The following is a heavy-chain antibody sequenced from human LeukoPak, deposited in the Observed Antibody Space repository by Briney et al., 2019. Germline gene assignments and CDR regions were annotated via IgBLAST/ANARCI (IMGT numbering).Heavy chain of an antibody. J-gene: IGHJ4*02. CDR2: ISSSGSTI. CDR1: GFTFSSYA. Sequence: GGSLRLSCAASGFTFSSYAMSWVRQAPGKGLEWVSYISSSGSTIYYADSVKGRFTISRDNAKSSLYLQMNSLRAEDTAVYYCARRRGAAAGLYFDYWGQGTLVTVSS. V-gene: IGHV3-48*04. D-gene: IGHD6-13*01. CDR3: ARRRGAAAGLYFDY.